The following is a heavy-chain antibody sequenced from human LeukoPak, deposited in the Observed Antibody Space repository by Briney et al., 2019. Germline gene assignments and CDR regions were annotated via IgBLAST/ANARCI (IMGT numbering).Heavy chain of an antibody. J-gene: IGHJ4*02. V-gene: IGHV3-30*04. D-gene: IGHD2-21*02. Sequence: GRSLRLSCAASGFTFSSYAMHWVRQAPGKGLEWVAVISYDGSNKYYADSVKGRFTISRDNSKNTLYLQMNSLRAEDTAVYYCARDGYFVVVTARLDYWGQGTLVTVSS. CDR1: GFTFSSYA. CDR2: ISYDGSNK. CDR3: ARDGYFVVVTARLDY.